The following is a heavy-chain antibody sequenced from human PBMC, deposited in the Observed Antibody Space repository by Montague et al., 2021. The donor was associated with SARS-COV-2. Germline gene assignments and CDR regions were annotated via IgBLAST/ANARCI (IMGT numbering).Heavy chain of an antibody. Sequence: SETLSLTCTVSGGSISSSSYYWGWIRQPPGKGLEWVGSIYYSGSTYYXXXLKSRVTISVDTSKNQFSLKLSSVTAADTAVYYCARRPTTSITIFGVAQLRGGLDFWGQGTLVTVSS. CDR1: GGSISSSSYY. CDR2: IYYSGST. CDR3: ARRPTTSITIFGVAQLRGGLDF. V-gene: IGHV4-39*01. D-gene: IGHD3-3*01. J-gene: IGHJ4*02.